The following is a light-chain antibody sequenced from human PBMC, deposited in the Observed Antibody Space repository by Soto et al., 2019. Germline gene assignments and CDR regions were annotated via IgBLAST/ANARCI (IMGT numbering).Light chain of an antibody. CDR2: SNN. J-gene: IGLJ3*02. CDR3: AVWDDSLNGWV. Sequence: QSVLTQPPSASGTAGQRVTISCSGSRSNIGTNTVHWYQQLPRTAPKLLIHSNNQRPSGVPDRFSGSKSGTSASLAISGLQSEDEADYYCAVWDDSLNGWVFGGGTKLNVL. CDR1: RSNIGTNT. V-gene: IGLV1-44*01.